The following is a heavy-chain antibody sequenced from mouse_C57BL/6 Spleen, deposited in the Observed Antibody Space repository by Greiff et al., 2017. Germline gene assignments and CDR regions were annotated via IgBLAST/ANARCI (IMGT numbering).Heavy chain of an antibody. V-gene: IGHV2-9-1*01. CDR3: ARGNYYGSTLFDY. J-gene: IGHJ2*01. Sequence: VMLVESGPGLVAPSQSLSITCTVSGFSLTSYAISWVRQPPGKGLEWLGVIWTGGGTNYNSALKSRLSISKDNSKSQVFLKMNSLQTDDTARYYCARGNYYGSTLFDYWGQGTTLTVSS. CDR1: GFSLTSYA. D-gene: IGHD1-1*01. CDR2: IWTGGGT.